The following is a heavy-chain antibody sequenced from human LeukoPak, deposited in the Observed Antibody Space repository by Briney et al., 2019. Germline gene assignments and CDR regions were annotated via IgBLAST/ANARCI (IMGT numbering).Heavy chain of an antibody. CDR1: GYTFTSYG. J-gene: IGHJ5*02. CDR2: ISAYNGNT. D-gene: IGHD3-3*01. V-gene: IGHV1-18*01. Sequence: GASVKVSCKASGYTFTSYGISWVRQAPGQGLEWMGWISAYNGNTNYAQKLQGRVTMTTDTSTSTAYVELRSLRSDDTAVYYCARVPTHSYDFWSGSHNWFDPWGQGTLVTVSS. CDR3: ARVPTHSYDFWSGSHNWFDP.